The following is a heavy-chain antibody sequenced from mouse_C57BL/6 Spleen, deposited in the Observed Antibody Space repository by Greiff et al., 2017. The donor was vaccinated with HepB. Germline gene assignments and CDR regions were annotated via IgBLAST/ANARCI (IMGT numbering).Heavy chain of an antibody. V-gene: IGHV5-12*01. J-gene: IGHJ1*03. D-gene: IGHD1-1*01. CDR2: ISNGGGST. CDR1: GFTFSDYY. CDR3: ERHPLYYGSSYGYFDV. Sequence: DVHLVESGGGLVQPGGSLKLSCAASGFTFSDYYMYWVRQTPEKRLEWVAYISNGGGSTYYPDTVKGRFTFSRDKAKNTLYLQMSRLKSEDTAMYYCERHPLYYGSSYGYFDVWGTGTTVNVSS.